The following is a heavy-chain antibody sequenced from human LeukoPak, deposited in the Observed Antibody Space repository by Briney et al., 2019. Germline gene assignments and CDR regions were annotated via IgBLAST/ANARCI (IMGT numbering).Heavy chain of an antibody. J-gene: IGHJ4*02. CDR1: GGSFSGYY. CDR2: INHSGST. CDR3: VRSHHYYGSGSYYNY. D-gene: IGHD3-10*01. Sequence: PSETLSLTCAVYGGSFSGYYWSWIRQPPGKGLEWIGEINHSGSTNYNPSLKSRVTISVDASKNQFSLKLSSVTAAETAVYYCVRSHHYYGSGSYYNYWGQGTLVTVSS. V-gene: IGHV4-34*01.